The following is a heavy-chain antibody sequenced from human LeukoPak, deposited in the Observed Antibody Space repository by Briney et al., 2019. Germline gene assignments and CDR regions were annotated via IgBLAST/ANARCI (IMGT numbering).Heavy chain of an antibody. D-gene: IGHD3-22*01. CDR2: IKQDGSEK. V-gene: IGHV3-7*01. Sequence: GGSLRLSCAASGFTFSSYWMSWVRQAPGKGLEWVANIKQDGSEKYYVDSVKGRFTISRDNAKNSLYLQMNSLRAEDTAVYYCARALPLIVVVSPGDYWGQGTLVTVSS. CDR3: ARALPLIVVVSPGDY. J-gene: IGHJ4*02. CDR1: GFTFSSYW.